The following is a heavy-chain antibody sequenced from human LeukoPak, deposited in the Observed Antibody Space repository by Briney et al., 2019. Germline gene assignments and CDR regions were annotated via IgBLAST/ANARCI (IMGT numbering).Heavy chain of an antibody. Sequence: SETLSLTCTVSGGSISGYYWSWIRQPPGKGLEWIGEINHSGSTNYNPSLKSRVTISVDTSKNQFSLKLSSVTAADTAVYYCARGGSRRTLYYYDSSGYYPLDYWGQGTLVTVSS. V-gene: IGHV4-34*01. CDR3: ARGGSRRTLYYYDSSGYYPLDY. D-gene: IGHD3-22*01. CDR1: GGSISGYY. CDR2: INHSGST. J-gene: IGHJ4*02.